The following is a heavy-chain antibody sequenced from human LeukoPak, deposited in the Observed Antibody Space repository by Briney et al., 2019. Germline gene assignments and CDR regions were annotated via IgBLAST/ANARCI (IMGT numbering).Heavy chain of an antibody. CDR3: AKGRGAFDI. V-gene: IGHV3-23*01. CDR2: ISGSGGST. D-gene: IGHD3-10*01. J-gene: IGHJ3*02. Sequence: GRCLRLACAAAGFTFSSFAMSWVRQVPGKWMEWVSAISGSGGSTYYADSVKGRFTISRDNSKNTLYLQMNSLRAEDTAVYYCAKGRGAFDIWGQGTMVTVSS. CDR1: GFTFSSFA.